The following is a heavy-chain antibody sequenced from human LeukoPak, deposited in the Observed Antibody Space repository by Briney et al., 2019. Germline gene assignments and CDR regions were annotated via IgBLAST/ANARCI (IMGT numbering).Heavy chain of an antibody. CDR3: ARVGDRSDYFYYLDY. V-gene: IGHV3-11*01. Sequence: GGSLRLSCAASGFTFSDYYMAWLRQAPGRGLEWVSHICGRASSMYHADSVKGRFTISRDSAKSSLYLQMNSLKVEDTAVYFCARVGDRSDYFYYLDYWGQGNLVTVSS. D-gene: IGHD3-22*01. J-gene: IGHJ4*02. CDR2: ICGRASSM. CDR1: GFTFSDYY.